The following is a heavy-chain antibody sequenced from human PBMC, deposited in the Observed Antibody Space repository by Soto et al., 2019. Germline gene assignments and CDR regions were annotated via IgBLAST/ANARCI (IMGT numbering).Heavy chain of an antibody. CDR1: GGSISGYY. CDR3: ARHAAFSYYYDSSGYFDY. J-gene: IGHJ4*02. D-gene: IGHD3-22*01. V-gene: IGHV4-59*08. Sequence: TLSLTCTVSGGSISGYYWSWIRQPPGKRLEWIGYIYYTGSTNYNPSLKSRVTISIDTSKNQFSLKLSSATAADTAVYYCARHAAFSYYYDSSGYFDYWGQGTLVTVSS. CDR2: IYYTGST.